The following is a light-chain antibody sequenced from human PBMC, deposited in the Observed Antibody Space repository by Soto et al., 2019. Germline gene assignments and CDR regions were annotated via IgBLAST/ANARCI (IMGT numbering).Light chain of an antibody. J-gene: IGLJ7*02. CDR1: NIGGKS. V-gene: IGLV3-21*04. CDR2: YDS. CDR3: QVWNSNSDHPV. Sequence: SYELTQPPSVSVAPGETAKITCEGNNIGGKSVHWYQQKPGQAPVVVIYYDSDRPSGIPERFSGSNSRNTATLTISGVEAGDEADYSCQVWNSNSDHPVFGGGTQLTAL.